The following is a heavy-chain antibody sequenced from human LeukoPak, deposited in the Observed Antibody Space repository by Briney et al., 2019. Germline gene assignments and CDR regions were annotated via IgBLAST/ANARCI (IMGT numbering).Heavy chain of an antibody. CDR2: ISSSSSTI. V-gene: IGHV3-48*04. J-gene: IGHJ4*02. CDR1: GFTFSSYS. D-gene: IGHD5-24*01. CDR3: ARSVLDGYNDFDY. Sequence: GGSLRLSCAASGFTFSSYSMNWVRQAPGKGLEWVSYISSSSSTIYYADSVKGRFTISRDNAKNSLYLQMNSLRAEDTAVYYCARSVLDGYNDFDYWGQGTLVTVSS.